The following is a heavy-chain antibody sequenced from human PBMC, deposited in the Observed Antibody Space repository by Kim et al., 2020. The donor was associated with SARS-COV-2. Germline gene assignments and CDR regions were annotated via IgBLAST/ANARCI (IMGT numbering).Heavy chain of an antibody. CDR2: ISGYNSKT. D-gene: IGHD2-15*01. Sequence: ASVKVSCKASGYTFTSYGVIWVRQAPGQGLEWMGWISGYNSKTNYAQKFQGRVTITTDTSTSTAYMELRSLTSDDTAVFYCARGSREAPAVLAFDLWGQGTMVTVSS. CDR1: GYTFTSYG. CDR3: ARGSREAPAVLAFDL. V-gene: IGHV1-18*04. J-gene: IGHJ3*01.